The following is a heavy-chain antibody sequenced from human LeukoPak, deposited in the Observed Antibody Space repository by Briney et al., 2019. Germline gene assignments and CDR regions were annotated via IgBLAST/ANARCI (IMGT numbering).Heavy chain of an antibody. D-gene: IGHD4-23*01. CDR2: IIPILGIA. Sequence: SVKVSCKASGGTFSSYAISWVRQAPGQGLEWMGRIIPILGIANYAQKFQGRVTITADKSTSTAYMELSSLRSEDTAVYYCARKGLGYGGNWFDPWGQGTLVTVSS. CDR3: ARKGLGYGGNWFDP. CDR1: GGTFSSYA. J-gene: IGHJ5*02. V-gene: IGHV1-69*04.